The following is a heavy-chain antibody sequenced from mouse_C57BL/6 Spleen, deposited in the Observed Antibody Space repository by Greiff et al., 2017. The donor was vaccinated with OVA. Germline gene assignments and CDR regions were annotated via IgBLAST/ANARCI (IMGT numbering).Heavy chain of an antibody. J-gene: IGHJ4*01. D-gene: IGHD1-1*01. CDR1: GFSLTSYG. CDR3: ARVGPYYYGKDYAMDY. CDR2: IWSGGST. Sequence: QVQLQQSGPGLVQPSQSLSITCTVSGFSLTSYGVHWVRQSPGKGLEWLGVIWSGGSTDYNAAFISRLSISKDNSKSQVFFKMNSLQADDTAIYYCARVGPYYYGKDYAMDYWGQGTSVTVSS. V-gene: IGHV2-2*01.